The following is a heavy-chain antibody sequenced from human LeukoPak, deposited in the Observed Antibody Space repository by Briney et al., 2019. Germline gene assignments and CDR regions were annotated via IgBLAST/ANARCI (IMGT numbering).Heavy chain of an antibody. J-gene: IGHJ6*01. CDR1: GYTFTDYD. CDR3: GTGTAAVNYGMEV. Sequence: GATVKISCKVSGYTFTDYDIHSVQQAPGKRLEWMGGVDPEDGETIYAEKFQCRVTITAETSTDTAYTELERRRSEGTAVYYWGTGTAAVNYGMEVWGQGTTVTVSS. D-gene: IGHD6-13*01. CDR2: VDPEDGET. V-gene: IGHV1-69-2*01.